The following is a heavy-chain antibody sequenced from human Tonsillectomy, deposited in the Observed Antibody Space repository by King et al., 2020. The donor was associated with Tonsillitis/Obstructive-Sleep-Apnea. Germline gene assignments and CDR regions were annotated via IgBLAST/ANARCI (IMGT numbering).Heavy chain of an antibody. CDR3: AKDLTVTIRDYYYYMDV. V-gene: IGHV3-23*04. J-gene: IGHJ6*03. Sequence: VQLVESGGGLVQPGGSLRLSCAASGFTFSSDAMSWGRQRPGEGLEWGSGISGSGGSTYYADSLKGRFTISRDNSKKTLYLKMNSLRAEDTAVYYCAKDLTVTIRDYYYYMDVWGKGTTVTVSS. D-gene: IGHD4-17*01. CDR2: ISGSGGST. CDR1: GFTFSSDA.